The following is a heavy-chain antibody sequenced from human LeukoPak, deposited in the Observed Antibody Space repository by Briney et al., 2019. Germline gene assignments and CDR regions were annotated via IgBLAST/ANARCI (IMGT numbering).Heavy chain of an antibody. CDR2: ISYDGSNK. CDR1: GFTFSSCG. V-gene: IGHV3-30*18. CDR3: AKDQRYGDLSGPFDY. J-gene: IGHJ4*02. D-gene: IGHD4-17*01. Sequence: GGSLRLSCAASGFTFSSCGMHWVRQAPGKGLEWVAVISYDGSNKYYADSVKGRFTISRDNSKNTLDLQIDSLRAEDTAVYYCAKDQRYGDLSGPFDYWGQGTLVTVSS.